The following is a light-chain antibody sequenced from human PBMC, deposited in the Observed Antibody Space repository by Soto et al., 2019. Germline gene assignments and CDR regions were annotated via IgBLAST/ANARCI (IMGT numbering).Light chain of an antibody. J-gene: IGKJ5*01. CDR1: QSVSSTY. CDR3: QQFGGSPPIT. V-gene: IGKV3-20*01. Sequence: EIVLTQSPDTLSLSPGERATLSCRASQSVSSTYLAWYQLKPGQAPRLLLHGASSRATGIPDRFSGSGSGTDFTLTINRLEPEDFAVYYCQQFGGSPPITFGQVTRLDIK. CDR2: GAS.